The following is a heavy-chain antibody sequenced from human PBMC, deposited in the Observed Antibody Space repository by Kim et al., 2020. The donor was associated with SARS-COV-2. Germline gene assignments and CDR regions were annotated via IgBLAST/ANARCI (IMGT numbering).Heavy chain of an antibody. CDR2: LSSRGDST. Sequence: GGSLRLSCAASGFTFSYYSMGWVRQAPGKGLEWVSALSSRGDSTFYGDSVKGRFTISRDNSKNTLYLQMNILRAEDTAVYYCAKGFYDSGGYPREFDYWGQGTLVTVSS. CDR1: GFTFSYYS. CDR3: AKGFYDSGGYPREFDY. D-gene: IGHD3-10*01. V-gene: IGHV3-23*01. J-gene: IGHJ4*02.